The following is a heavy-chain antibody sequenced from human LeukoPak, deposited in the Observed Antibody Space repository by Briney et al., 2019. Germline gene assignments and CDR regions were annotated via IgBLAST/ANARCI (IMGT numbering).Heavy chain of an antibody. D-gene: IGHD3-10*01. CDR1: GFTFDDYA. CDR2: ISWNSGSI. CDR3: AKDARYYYGSGSSRFDY. J-gene: IGHJ4*02. Sequence: GGSLRLSCAASGFTFDDYAMHWVRQAPGKGLEWVSGISWNSGSIGYADSVKGRFTISRDNAKNSLYLQMNSLRAEDTALYYCAKDARYYYGSGSSRFDYWGQGTLVTVSS. V-gene: IGHV3-9*01.